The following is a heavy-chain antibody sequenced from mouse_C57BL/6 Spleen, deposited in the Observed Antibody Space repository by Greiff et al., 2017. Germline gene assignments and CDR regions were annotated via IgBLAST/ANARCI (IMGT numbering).Heavy chain of an antibody. J-gene: IGHJ4*01. Sequence: VQLQQSGAELVRPGASVKLSCTASGFNIKDDYMHWVKQRPEQGLEWIGWIDPENGDTEYASKFQGKATITADTSSNTAYLQHSSLTSEDTAVYYCGYYSDYYAMDYWGQGTSVTVSS. CDR3: GYYSDYYAMDY. CDR1: GFNIKDDY. V-gene: IGHV14-4*01. D-gene: IGHD2-13*01. CDR2: IDPENGDT.